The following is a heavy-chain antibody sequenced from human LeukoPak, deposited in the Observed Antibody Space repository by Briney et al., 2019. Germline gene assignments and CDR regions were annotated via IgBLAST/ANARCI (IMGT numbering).Heavy chain of an antibody. CDR2: IRYHGSDK. CDR1: GFTFSGSG. V-gene: IGHV3-30*02. J-gene: IGHJ4*02. Sequence: HPGESLRLSCVASGFTFSGSGMHWVRQAPGKGLEWVAFIRYHGSDKYYADSVKGRFTISRDNSKNTLYLQMNSLRPEDTSVYFCARSPTSWYFDYWGQGTLVTVSS. D-gene: IGHD2-2*01. CDR3: ARSPTSWYFDY.